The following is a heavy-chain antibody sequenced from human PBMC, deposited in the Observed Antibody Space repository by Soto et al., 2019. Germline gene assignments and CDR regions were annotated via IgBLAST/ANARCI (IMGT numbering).Heavy chain of an antibody. J-gene: IGHJ4*02. Sequence: SETLSLTCTVSGSSIHSGVYYRSWIRHPPGKGLEWIGSIYNSGSTYYNPSLKSRVTLSVDTSNNQFSLKLNSVTAADTAVYYCTRRQQLARYDYWGQGTLVTVS. D-gene: IGHD6-13*01. CDR1: GSSIHSGVYY. CDR2: IYNSGST. CDR3: TRRQQLARYDY. V-gene: IGHV4-39*01.